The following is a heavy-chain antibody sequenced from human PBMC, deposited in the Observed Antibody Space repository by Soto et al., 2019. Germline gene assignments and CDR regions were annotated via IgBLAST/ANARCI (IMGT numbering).Heavy chain of an antibody. J-gene: IGHJ6*02. CDR1: GFTFSSYG. D-gene: IGHD6-19*01. CDR2: ISYDGSNK. Sequence: GGSLRLSCAASGFTFSSYGMHWVRQAPGKGLEWVAVISYDGSNKYYADSVKGRFTISRDNSKNTLYLQMNSLRAEDTAVYYCAKDLQGQWLKYYYGMDVWGQGTTVTVSS. CDR3: AKDLQGQWLKYYYGMDV. V-gene: IGHV3-30*18.